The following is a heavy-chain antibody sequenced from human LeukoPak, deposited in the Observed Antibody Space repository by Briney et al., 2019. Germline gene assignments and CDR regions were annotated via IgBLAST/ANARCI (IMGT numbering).Heavy chain of an antibody. CDR2: ISADNGAK. D-gene: IGHD2-15*01. V-gene: IGHV1-18*01. CDR1: DYTFDSYG. CDR3: VTPLPHYCSGPNCPLRY. Sequence: GASVRVSCKASDYTFDSYGITWVRQAPGQRLEWLGLISADNGAKDFGQKVQGRVTLTTDTSTKTAYMELRSLRSDDTAVYYCVTPLPHYCSGPNCPLRYWGQGTLVTVSS. J-gene: IGHJ4*02.